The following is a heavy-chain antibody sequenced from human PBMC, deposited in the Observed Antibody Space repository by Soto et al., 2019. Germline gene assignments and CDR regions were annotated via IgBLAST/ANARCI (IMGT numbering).Heavy chain of an antibody. CDR2: IIPIFGTA. CDR3: ARDPERGGYSYGYYYYGMDV. V-gene: IGHV1-69*13. J-gene: IGHJ6*02. D-gene: IGHD5-18*01. CDR1: GGTFSSYA. Sequence: AASVKVSCKASGGTFSSYAISWVRQAPGQGLEWMGGIIPIFGTANYAQKFQGRVTITADESTSTAYMELSSLRSEDTAVYYCARDPERGGYSYGYYYYGMDVWGQGTTVTVSS.